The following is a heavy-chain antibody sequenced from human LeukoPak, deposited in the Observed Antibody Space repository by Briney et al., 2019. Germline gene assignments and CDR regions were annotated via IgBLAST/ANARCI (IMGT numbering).Heavy chain of an antibody. V-gene: IGHV3-30*02. Sequence: GGSLRLSCAASGFSFSSYGMYWVRQAPGKGLEWVAFIRYDGSNKYYADSVKGRFTISRDNSKNILSLQMNSLRAEDTAVYYCAREMTTPDDAFDIWGQGTMVTVSS. J-gene: IGHJ3*02. CDR1: GFSFSSYG. D-gene: IGHD4-11*01. CDR3: AREMTTPDDAFDI. CDR2: IRYDGSNK.